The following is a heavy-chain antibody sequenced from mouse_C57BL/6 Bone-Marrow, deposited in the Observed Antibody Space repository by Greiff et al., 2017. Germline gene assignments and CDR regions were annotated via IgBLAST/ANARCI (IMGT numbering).Heavy chain of an antibody. Sequence: QVQLQQSGAELARPGASVKLSCKASGYTFPSYGISWVKQRTGQGLEWIGEIYPRSGNTYYNEKFKGKATLTADKSSSTAYMELRSLTSEDSAVYFCARKTYYSNYVKGFDYWGQGTTLTVSS. V-gene: IGHV1-81*01. CDR3: ARKTYYSNYVKGFDY. CDR1: GYTFPSYG. J-gene: IGHJ2*01. D-gene: IGHD2-5*01. CDR2: IYPRSGNT.